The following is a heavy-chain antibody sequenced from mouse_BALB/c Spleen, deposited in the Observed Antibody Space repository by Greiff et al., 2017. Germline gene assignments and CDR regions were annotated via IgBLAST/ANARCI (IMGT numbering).Heavy chain of an antibody. CDR3: TRYYGSSYFYAMDY. CDR1: GYTFTDYE. J-gene: IGHJ4*01. D-gene: IGHD1-1*01. CDR2: IDPETGGT. V-gene: IGHV1-15*01. Sequence: QVQLKESGAELVRPGASVTLSCKASGYTFTDYEMHWVKQTPVHGLEWIGAIDPETGGTAYNQKFKGKATLTADKSSSTAYMELRSLTSEDSAVYYCTRYYGSSYFYAMDYWGQGTSVTVSS.